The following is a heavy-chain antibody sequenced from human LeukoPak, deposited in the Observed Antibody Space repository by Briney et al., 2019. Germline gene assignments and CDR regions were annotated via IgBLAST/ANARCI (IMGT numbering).Heavy chain of an antibody. Sequence: GGSLRLSCAASGFTFSSYSMNWVRQAPGKGLEWVSSISSSSSYIYYADSVKGRFSISRDNAKNSLYLQMNSLRAEDTAVYYCARGGSDSSGYYYALWGQGTLVTVSS. CDR2: ISSSSSYI. V-gene: IGHV3-21*06. D-gene: IGHD3-22*01. CDR1: GFTFSSYS. J-gene: IGHJ4*02. CDR3: ARGGSDSSGYYYAL.